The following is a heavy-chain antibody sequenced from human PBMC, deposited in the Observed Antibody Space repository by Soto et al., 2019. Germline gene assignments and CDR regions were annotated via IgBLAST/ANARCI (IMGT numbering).Heavy chain of an antibody. Sequence: GGSLRLSCAASGFTFSSSAMSWVRQAPGKGLEWVSVISGGGGTTYYADSVKGRFTISRDIAKNTLYLQMNSLRAEDTAVYYCARFSYYYDSSGYFLDYWGQGTLVTVSS. D-gene: IGHD3-22*01. J-gene: IGHJ4*02. CDR2: ISGGGGTT. CDR3: ARFSYYYDSSGYFLDY. V-gene: IGHV3-23*01. CDR1: GFTFSSSA.